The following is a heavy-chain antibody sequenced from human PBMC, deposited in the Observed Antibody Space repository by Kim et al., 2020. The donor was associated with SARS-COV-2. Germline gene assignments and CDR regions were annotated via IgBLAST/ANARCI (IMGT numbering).Heavy chain of an antibody. J-gene: IGHJ3*02. D-gene: IGHD5-12*01. CDR3: ARLTDSGYDRGAFDI. Sequence: PSFQGQVTISADKSLSTAYLQWSSLKASDTAMYYCARLTDSGYDRGAFDIWGQGTMVTVSS. V-gene: IGHV5-51*01.